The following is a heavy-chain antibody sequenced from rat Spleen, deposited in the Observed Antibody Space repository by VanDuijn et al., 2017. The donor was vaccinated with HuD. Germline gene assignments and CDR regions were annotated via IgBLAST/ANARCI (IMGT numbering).Heavy chain of an antibody. Sequence: QVQLKESGPGLAQPSQTLSLTCTVSGFSLTSYNVHWVRQPTGKGLEWMGVIWTGGGTAYNSTLKSRLTISRDTSKSQVFLKINSLQTEDIATYYCARGTGTAPYFDYWGQGVMVTVSS. V-gene: IGHV2-30*01. CDR2: IWTGGGT. D-gene: IGHD1-2*01. CDR1: GFSLTSYN. J-gene: IGHJ2*01. CDR3: ARGTGTAPYFDY.